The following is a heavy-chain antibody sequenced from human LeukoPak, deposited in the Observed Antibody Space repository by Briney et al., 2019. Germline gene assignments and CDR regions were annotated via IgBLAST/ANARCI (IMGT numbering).Heavy chain of an antibody. J-gene: IGHJ6*02. CDR3: ARETEAYYYGSGSYYYYYYYGMDV. V-gene: IGHV3-21*01. Sequence: GGSLRLSCAASGFTFSSYSMNWVRQAPGKGLEWVSSISSSSSYIYYADSVKGRFTISRDNAKNSLYLQMNSLRAEDTAVYYCARETEAYYYGSGSYYYYYYYGMDVWGQGATVTVSS. CDR1: GFTFSSYS. D-gene: IGHD3-10*01. CDR2: ISSSSSYI.